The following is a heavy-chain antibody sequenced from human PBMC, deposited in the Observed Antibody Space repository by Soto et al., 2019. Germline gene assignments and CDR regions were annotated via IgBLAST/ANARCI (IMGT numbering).Heavy chain of an antibody. D-gene: IGHD6-13*01. CDR2: ISGSGGST. CDR3: AKDLEVLPIRLGRAAAGPFDY. CDR1: GFTFSSHA. J-gene: IGHJ4*02. V-gene: IGHV3-23*01. Sequence: PGESLRLSCAASGFTFSSHAMTRVRQAPGKGLEWVSAISGSGGSTYYADSVKGRFTISRDNSKNTLYLQMNSLRAEDTVVYYCAKDLEVLPIRLGRAAAGPFDYWGQGTLVTVSS.